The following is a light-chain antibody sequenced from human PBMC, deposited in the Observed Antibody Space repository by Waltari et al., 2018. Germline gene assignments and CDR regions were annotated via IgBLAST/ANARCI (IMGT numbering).Light chain of an antibody. CDR2: HAS. V-gene: IGKV3-11*01. CDR1: QSVSNF. CDR3: QQRANWPPLT. J-gene: IGKJ4*01. Sequence: EIVLTQSPATLFLSPGERATLSCRASQSVSNFLAWYQQKPGQAPRLLIYHASNRATGIPARFSGRGSGTDFTLTISSLEPGDSAIYYCQQRANWPPLTFGGGTRVEI.